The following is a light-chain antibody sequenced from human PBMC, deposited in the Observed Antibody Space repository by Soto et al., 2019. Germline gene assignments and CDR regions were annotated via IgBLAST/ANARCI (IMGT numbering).Light chain of an antibody. CDR1: QNLIFN. J-gene: IGKJ1*01. V-gene: IGKV3-15*01. CDR3: TVNSIVAHT. CDR2: GAS. Sequence: VVGHSPATLSVSPGERATLSCRARQNLIFNLAWYLHKPGQAPRLLIYGASTRATGIPARFSGSGSGLELTFLTPSPDSKDIIVYYSTVNSIVAHTFGQGTKVDIK.